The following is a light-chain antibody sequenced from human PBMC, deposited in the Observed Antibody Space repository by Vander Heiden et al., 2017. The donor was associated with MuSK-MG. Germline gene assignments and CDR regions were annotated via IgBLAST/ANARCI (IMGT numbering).Light chain of an antibody. CDR3: SSFAGSRNL. CDR1: SRYIGAYPY. Sequence: QSALTQPPSASGSPGQSVTPSCPRPSRYIGAYPYVSWYLLHPGKAPKLLSFEVRERPSGVPDRFSASKSGNTATLTVSGLQAEDEADYYCSSFAGSRNLFGGGTKLTVL. V-gene: IGLV2-8*01. J-gene: IGLJ2*01. CDR2: EVR.